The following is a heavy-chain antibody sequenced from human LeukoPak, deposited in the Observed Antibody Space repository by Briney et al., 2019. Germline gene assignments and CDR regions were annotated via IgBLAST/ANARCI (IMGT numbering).Heavy chain of an antibody. J-gene: IGHJ4*02. V-gene: IGHV3-23*01. Sequence: GESLRHSCAAPRFPFRSYPRRWVPQAPGKGLEWVPAFRGSGGRTYYADSVKGRFTSSRVNSKDPLYLQMSSVRVDDTAVYYCARDRGRYYDSRGFYWGYYFDSWGQGILVTVST. CDR3: ARDRGRYYDSRGFYWGYYFDS. D-gene: IGHD3-22*01. CDR2: FRGSGGRT. CDR1: RFPFRSYP.